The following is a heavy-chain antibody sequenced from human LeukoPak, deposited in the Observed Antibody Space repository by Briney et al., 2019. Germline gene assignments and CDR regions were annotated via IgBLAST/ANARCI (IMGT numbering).Heavy chain of an antibody. Sequence: SETLSLTCAVSGGSLSSGGYSWSWIRQPPGKGLEWIGYIYHSGSTYYNPSLKSRVTISVDRSKNQFSLKLSSVTAADTAVYYCARGSRYSSSWYYFDYWGQGTLVTVSS. J-gene: IGHJ4*02. CDR1: GGSLSSGGYS. D-gene: IGHD6-13*01. CDR2: IYHSGST. V-gene: IGHV4-30-2*01. CDR3: ARGSRYSSSWYYFDY.